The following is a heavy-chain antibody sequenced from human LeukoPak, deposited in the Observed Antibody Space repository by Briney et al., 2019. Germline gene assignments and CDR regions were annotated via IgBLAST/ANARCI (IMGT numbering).Heavy chain of an antibody. CDR3: ARGHTYYYDSSGYSY. V-gene: IGHV4-34*01. CDR2: INHSGST. Sequence: SETLSLTCAVYGGSFSGYYWSWIRQPPGKGLEWIGEINHSGSTNYNPSLKSRVAISVDTSKNQFSLKLSSVTAADTAVYYCARGHTYYYDSSGYSYWGRGTLVTVSS. D-gene: IGHD3-22*01. J-gene: IGHJ4*02. CDR1: GGSFSGYY.